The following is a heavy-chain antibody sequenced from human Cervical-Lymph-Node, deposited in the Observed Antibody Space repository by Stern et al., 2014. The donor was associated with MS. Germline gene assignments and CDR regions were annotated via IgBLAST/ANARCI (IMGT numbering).Heavy chain of an antibody. V-gene: IGHV3-11*01. D-gene: IGHD6-19*01. CDR2: ISSSGSSI. J-gene: IGHJ4*02. CDR3: ARGDRAVTGAIDY. Sequence: VQLVESGGGLVKPGGSLRLSCAASGFIFSDYSMSWIRRAPGKGLEWVSYISSSGSSIFYADSGKGRFTISRNNGENSLYLQMNSLRAEDTAVYYCARGDRAVTGAIDYWGQGTLVTVSS. CDR1: GFIFSDYS.